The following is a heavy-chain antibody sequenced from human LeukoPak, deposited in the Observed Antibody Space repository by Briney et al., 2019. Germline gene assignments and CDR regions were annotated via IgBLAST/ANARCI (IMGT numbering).Heavy chain of an antibody. V-gene: IGHV4-59*01. CDR2: IYYSGST. CDR3: ARVGGMATINNDAFDI. CDR1: GGSISSYY. Sequence: SETLSLTCTVSGGSISSYYWNWIRQPPGKGLEWIGYIYYSGSTNYNPSLKSRVTISVDTSKNQFSLKLTSVTAADTAVYYCARVGGMATINNDAFDIWGQGTMVTVSS. D-gene: IGHD5-12*01. J-gene: IGHJ3*02.